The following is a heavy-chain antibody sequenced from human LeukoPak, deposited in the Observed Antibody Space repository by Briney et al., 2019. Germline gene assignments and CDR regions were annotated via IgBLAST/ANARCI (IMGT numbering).Heavy chain of an antibody. CDR2: IKQDGSEK. J-gene: IGHJ4*02. D-gene: IGHD4-23*01. CDR3: AKDMTTVVTPIDY. V-gene: IGHV3-7*03. Sequence: GGSLRLSCAASGFTFSSYWMSWVRQAPGKGLEWVANIKQDGSEKYYVDSVKGRFTISRDNAKNSLYLQMNSLRAEDTAVYYCAKDMTTVVTPIDYWGQGTLVTVSS. CDR1: GFTFSSYW.